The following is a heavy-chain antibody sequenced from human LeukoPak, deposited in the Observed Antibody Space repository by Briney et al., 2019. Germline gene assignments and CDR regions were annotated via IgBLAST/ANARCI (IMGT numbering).Heavy chain of an antibody. J-gene: IGHJ4*02. CDR3: ARDEGYGDYPHFDY. CDR1: GFTFSSYW. Sequence: GGSLRLSCAASGFTFSSYWMNWVRQAPGKGLEWVANIKQDGSEKYYVDSVKGRFTISRDNAKNSLYLQMNSLRVEDTAVYYCARDEGYGDYPHFDYWGQGTLVTVSP. V-gene: IGHV3-7*03. D-gene: IGHD4-17*01. CDR2: IKQDGSEK.